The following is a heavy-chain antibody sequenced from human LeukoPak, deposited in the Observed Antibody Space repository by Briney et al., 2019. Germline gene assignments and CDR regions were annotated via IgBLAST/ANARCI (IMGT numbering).Heavy chain of an antibody. CDR2: ISGSGDAI. D-gene: IGHD3-22*01. J-gene: IGHJ4*02. Sequence: GGSLRLSCVVSGFRFSDYCMSWIRQTPGKGLEFISYISGSGDAIYYTDSVKGRFTISRDNAKNSLYLQLDSLSAEDTAVYYCASLYDSTGFCFDYWGQGALVTVSS. V-gene: IGHV3-11*01. CDR3: ASLYDSTGFCFDY. CDR1: GFRFSDYC.